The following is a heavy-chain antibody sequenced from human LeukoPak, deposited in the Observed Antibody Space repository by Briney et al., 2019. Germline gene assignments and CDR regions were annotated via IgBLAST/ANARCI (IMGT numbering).Heavy chain of an antibody. J-gene: IGHJ5*01. CDR2: VSAYNGNK. CDR1: GYTFTDFG. V-gene: IGHV1-18*01. D-gene: IGHD1-14*01. Sequence: ASVKVSCQTSGYTFTDFGITWMRQATGQGLEWMGWVSAYNGNKKYAQKVQGRVTMTTDTFTRAAYMELSSLRSDDTAVYYCVRDLGSRPQNWYDYWGQGTLVTVSS. CDR3: VRDLGSRPQNWYDY.